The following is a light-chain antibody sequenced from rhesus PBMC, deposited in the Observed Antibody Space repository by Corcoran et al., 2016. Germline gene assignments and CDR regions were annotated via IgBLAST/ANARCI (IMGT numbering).Light chain of an antibody. J-gene: IGKJ4*01. CDR1: QDISSW. CDR3: QQYNSAPLT. V-gene: IGKV1-21*01. Sequence: DIQMTQSPSSLSASIGDRVTITCRASQDISSWLAWYQQKPGKPPKLLIYKASSLQSGVPSRFSGSGSWTDFTLTIASLQPEDFATYYCQQYNSAPLTFGGGTKVEIE. CDR2: KAS.